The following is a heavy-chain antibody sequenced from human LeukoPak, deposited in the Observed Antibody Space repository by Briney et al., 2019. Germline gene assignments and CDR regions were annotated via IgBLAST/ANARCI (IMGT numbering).Heavy chain of an antibody. J-gene: IGHJ4*02. CDR1: GFTFSTYW. CDR3: ARSSGTYHFDY. CDR2: IKSDGSST. D-gene: IGHD1-26*01. Sequence: PGGSLRLSCAASGFTFSTYWMHWVRQAPGKGLVWVSRIKSDGSSTSYADSVKGRFTISRDNAKNSLFLQVNSLRAEDTAVYYCARSSGTYHFDYWGQGTLVTVSS. V-gene: IGHV3-74*01.